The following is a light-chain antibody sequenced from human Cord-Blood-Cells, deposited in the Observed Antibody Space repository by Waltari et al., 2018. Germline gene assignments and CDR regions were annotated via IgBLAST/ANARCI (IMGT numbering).Light chain of an antibody. CDR2: EVS. CDR1: SSDVGGYNY. V-gene: IGLV2-14*01. J-gene: IGLJ2*01. Sequence: QSALTQPASVSGSPGQSITISCTGTSSDVGGYNYVSWYQQHPGKAPKLMIYEVSNRASGFSNRFSGSKSGNTASLTISGLQAEDEADYYCSSYTSSSTLVVFGGGTKLTVL. CDR3: SSYTSSSTLVV.